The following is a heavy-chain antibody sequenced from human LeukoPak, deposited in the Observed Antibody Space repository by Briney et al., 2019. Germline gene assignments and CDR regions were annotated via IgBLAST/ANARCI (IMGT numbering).Heavy chain of an antibody. J-gene: IGHJ5*02. CDR1: GGSISTYY. Sequence: SETLSLTCTVSGGSISTYYWSWIRQPPGKGLEWIGYISSSGTTKCNPSLKSRLTISVDTSKNQFSLKLTSVTAADTAVYYCARGQQWFDPWGQGTLVTVSS. V-gene: IGHV4-59*08. CDR3: ARGQQWFDP. CDR2: ISSSGTT. D-gene: IGHD6-13*01.